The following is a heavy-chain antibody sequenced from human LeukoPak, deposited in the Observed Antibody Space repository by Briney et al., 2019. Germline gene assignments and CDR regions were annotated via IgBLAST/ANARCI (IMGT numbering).Heavy chain of an antibody. CDR3: ARGRRNRAPMVRGAHGYYGMDV. J-gene: IGHJ6*02. Sequence: SETLSLTCAVSGGSISSSNWWSWVRQPPGKGLEWIGEIYHSGSTNYNPSLKSRVTISVDTSKNQFSLKLSSVTAADTAVYYCARGRRNRAPMVRGAHGYYGMDVWGQGTTVTVSS. CDR1: GGSISSSNW. CDR2: IYHSGST. D-gene: IGHD3-10*01. V-gene: IGHV4-4*02.